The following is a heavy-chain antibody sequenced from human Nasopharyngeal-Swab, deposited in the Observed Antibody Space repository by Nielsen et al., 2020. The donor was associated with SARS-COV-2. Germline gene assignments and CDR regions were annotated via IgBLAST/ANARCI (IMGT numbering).Heavy chain of an antibody. D-gene: IGHD6-19*01. CDR3: ARVQQWLALFDY. V-gene: IGHV3-7*01. CDR2: IKQDGSEK. Sequence: GESLKISCAASGFTFSNAWMSWVRQAPGKGLEWVANIKQDGSEKYYVDSVKGRFTISRDNAKNSLYLQMNSLRAEDTAVYYCARVQQWLALFDYWGQGTLVTVSS. J-gene: IGHJ4*02. CDR1: GFTFSNAW.